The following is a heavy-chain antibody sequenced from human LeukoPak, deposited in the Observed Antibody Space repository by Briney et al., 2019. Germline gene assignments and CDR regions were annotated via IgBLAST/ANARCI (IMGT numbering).Heavy chain of an antibody. J-gene: IGHJ4*02. CDR1: GGTFSSYA. Sequence: GASVKVSCKASGGTFSSYAISWVRQAPGQGLEWMGGIIPIFGTANYAQKFQGRVTITAGESTSTAYMELSSLRSEDTAVYYCARGVAAGPGGVDYWGQGTLVTVSS. CDR2: IIPIFGTA. V-gene: IGHV1-69*13. D-gene: IGHD6-13*01. CDR3: ARGVAAGPGGVDY.